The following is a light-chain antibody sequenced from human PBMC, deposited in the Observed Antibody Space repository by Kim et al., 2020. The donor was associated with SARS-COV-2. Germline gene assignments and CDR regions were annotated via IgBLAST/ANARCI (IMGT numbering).Light chain of an antibody. J-gene: IGLJ3*02. CDR3: SSYVGTNTLV. CDR2: EVR. V-gene: IGLV2-8*01. CDR1: SSDVGGYNY. Sequence: GQSVTISCTGTSSDVGGYNYVSWYQQHPGKVPRLILYEVRRRPSGVPDRFSGSKSGNTASLTVSGLQAEDEADYYCSSYVGTNTLVFGGGTQLTVL.